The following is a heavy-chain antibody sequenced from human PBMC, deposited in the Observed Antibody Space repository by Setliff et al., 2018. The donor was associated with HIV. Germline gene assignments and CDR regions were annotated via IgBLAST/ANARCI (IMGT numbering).Heavy chain of an antibody. D-gene: IGHD3-22*01. J-gene: IGHJ6*02. CDR2: ISAYNGNT. CDR3: AREIGDYYDSSGYYPPTDYYYGMDV. V-gene: IGHV1-18*01. CDR1: GYTFTSYD. Sequence: ASVKVSCKASGYTFTSYDISWVRHAPGQGLEWMGWISAYNGNTNYAQKLQGRVTMTTDTSTSTAYMELRSLRSDDTAVYYCAREIGDYYDSSGYYPPTDYYYGMDVWGQGTTVTVSS.